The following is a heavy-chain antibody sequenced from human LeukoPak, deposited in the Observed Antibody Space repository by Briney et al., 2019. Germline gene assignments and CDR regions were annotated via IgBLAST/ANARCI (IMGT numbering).Heavy chain of an antibody. J-gene: IGHJ4*02. D-gene: IGHD1-26*01. CDR1: GFTFSSYG. Sequence: GGSLRLSCAASGFTFSSYGMYWVRQAPGKGLEWVGIISNDGNNKYYADSVKGRFTISRDNSKNILYLQMNSLRAEDTAVYYCAKDGGGTIDYWGQGTLVTVSS. V-gene: IGHV3-30*18. CDR3: AKDGGGTIDY. CDR2: ISNDGNNK.